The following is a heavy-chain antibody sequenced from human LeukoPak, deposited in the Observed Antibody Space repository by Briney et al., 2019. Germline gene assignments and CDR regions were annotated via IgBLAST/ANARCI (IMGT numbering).Heavy chain of an antibody. CDR2: IYYCGST. CDR1: GGSISSYY. Sequence: SETLSLTCTVSGGSISSYYWSWIRQPPGKGLEWIGYIYYCGSTHYNPSLKSRVTISVDTSKNQFSLKLSSVTAADTAVYYCARFVPYCSSTSCYTNYYYYGMDVWGQGTTVTVSS. V-gene: IGHV4-59*01. CDR3: ARFVPYCSSTSCYTNYYYYGMDV. J-gene: IGHJ6*02. D-gene: IGHD2-2*02.